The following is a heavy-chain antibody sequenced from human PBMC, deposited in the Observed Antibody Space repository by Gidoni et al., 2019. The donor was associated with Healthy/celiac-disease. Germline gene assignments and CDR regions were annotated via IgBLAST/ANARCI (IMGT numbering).Heavy chain of an antibody. CDR1: GGTFSSYA. CDR2: ISTIFGTA. V-gene: IGHV1-69*01. D-gene: IGHD1-26*01. Sequence: QVQLVQSGAEVKKPGSSVKVSCKASGGTFSSYAISWVRQAPGQGLEWMGGISTIFGTANDAQKFQGRVTITADESTSTAYMELSSLRSEDTAVYYCARDLGYGVGATGGGTFDYWGQGTLVTVSS. CDR3: ARDLGYGVGATGGGTFDY. J-gene: IGHJ4*02.